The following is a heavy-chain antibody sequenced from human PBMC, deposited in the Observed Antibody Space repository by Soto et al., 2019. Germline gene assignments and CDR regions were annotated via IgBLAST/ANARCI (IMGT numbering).Heavy chain of an antibody. Sequence: QVQLVESGGGVVQPGRSLRLSCAASGFTFSSYGMHWVRQAPGKGLEWVAVIWYDGSNKYYADSVKGRFTISRDNSKNTLYLQMNSLRVEDTAVYYCAREGSSWYNYYYYGMDVWGQGTTVTVSS. CDR3: AREGSSWYNYYYYGMDV. CDR2: IWYDGSNK. J-gene: IGHJ6*02. D-gene: IGHD6-13*01. CDR1: GFTFSSYG. V-gene: IGHV3-33*01.